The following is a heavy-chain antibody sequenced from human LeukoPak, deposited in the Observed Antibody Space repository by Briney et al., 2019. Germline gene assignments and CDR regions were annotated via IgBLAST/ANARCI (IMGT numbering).Heavy chain of an antibody. V-gene: IGHV3-74*01. CDR2: INSDGSST. D-gene: IGHD3-22*01. CDR1: GSTFTSYW. CDR3: AMGPYYYDSSGYYY. J-gene: IGHJ4*02. Sequence: PGGSLRLSCVASGSTFTSYWMHWVRQAPGKGLVWVSRINSDGSSTNYADSVKGRFTISRDNAKNTLYLQMNSLRAEDTAVYYCAMGPYYYDSSGYYYWGQGTLVIVSS.